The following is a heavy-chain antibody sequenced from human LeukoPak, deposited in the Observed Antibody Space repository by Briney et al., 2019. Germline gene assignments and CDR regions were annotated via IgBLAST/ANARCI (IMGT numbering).Heavy chain of an antibody. Sequence: GGSLRLSCAASGFTFSSYGMHWVRQAPGKGLEGAAVIWYDGSNKYYADSVKGRFTISRDNSKNTLYLQMNSLRAEDTAVYYCARMYYSSRDYYYYGMDVWGQGTTVTVSS. CDR3: ARMYYSSRDYYYYGMDV. V-gene: IGHV3-33*01. CDR1: GFTFSSYG. J-gene: IGHJ6*02. D-gene: IGHD6-13*01. CDR2: IWYDGSNK.